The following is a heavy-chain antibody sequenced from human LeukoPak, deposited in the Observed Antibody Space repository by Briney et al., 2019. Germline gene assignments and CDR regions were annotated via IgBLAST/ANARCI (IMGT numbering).Heavy chain of an antibody. Sequence: SVKVSCKASGGTFSSYAISWVRQAPGQGLEWMGGIIPIFGTANCAQKFQGRVTITADESTSTAYMELNSLRSEDTAVYYCARESTIYYYGSGSYSYWGQGTLVTVSS. D-gene: IGHD3-10*01. CDR2: IIPIFGTA. CDR3: ARESTIYYYGSGSYSY. CDR1: GGTFSSYA. V-gene: IGHV1-69*13. J-gene: IGHJ4*02.